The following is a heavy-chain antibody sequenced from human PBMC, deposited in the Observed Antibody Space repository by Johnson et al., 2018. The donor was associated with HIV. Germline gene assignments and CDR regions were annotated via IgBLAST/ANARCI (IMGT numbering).Heavy chain of an antibody. CDR1: GYTFTGYY. Sequence: QVQLVESGAEVKKPGASLKVSCKTSGYTFTGYYIHWLRQAPGQGPEWLGRINPNSGATNYAEKIQDRVTMTRDTSISTAFMELSSLTSDDTAIYYCARDQQREFCSSSACYNPAGYWGQGTLVTVSS. V-gene: IGHV1-2*06. D-gene: IGHD2-2*02. CDR2: INPNSGAT. CDR3: ARDQQREFCSSSACYNPAGY. J-gene: IGHJ4*02.